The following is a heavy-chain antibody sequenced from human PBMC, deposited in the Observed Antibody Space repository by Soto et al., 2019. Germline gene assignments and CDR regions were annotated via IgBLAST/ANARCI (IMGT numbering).Heavy chain of an antibody. CDR1: GGSISSYY. J-gene: IGHJ4*02. D-gene: IGHD3-10*01. CDR2: VYYSGST. V-gene: IGHV4-59*08. CDR3: ARHNYGSGSTYFDY. Sequence: QVQLQESGPGLVKPSETLSLTCTVSGGSISSYYWSWIRQPPGKGLEWIGYVYYSGSTNYNPSLKSRVTISVDTSKNQCSLKLNSMTAADTAVYYCARHNYGSGSTYFDYRGQGTLVIVSS.